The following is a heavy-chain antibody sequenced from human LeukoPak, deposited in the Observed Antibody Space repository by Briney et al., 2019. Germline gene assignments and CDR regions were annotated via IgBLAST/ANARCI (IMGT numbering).Heavy chain of an antibody. CDR2: IKQDGSEK. D-gene: IGHD3-22*01. CDR3: ARDRYYDSKGDNWFDP. V-gene: IGHV3-7*01. CDR1: GFTFSSYW. Sequence: GGSLRLSCAASGFTFSSYWMSWVRQAPGKGLEWVANIKQDGSEKYYVDSVKGRFTIPRDNAKNSLYLQMNSLRAEDTAVYYCARDRYYDSKGDNWFDPWGQGTLVTVSS. J-gene: IGHJ5*02.